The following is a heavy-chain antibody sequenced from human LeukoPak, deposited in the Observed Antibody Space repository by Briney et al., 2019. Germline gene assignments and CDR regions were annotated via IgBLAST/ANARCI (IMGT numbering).Heavy chain of an antibody. CDR2: INPTSGGT. J-gene: IGHJ4*02. D-gene: IGHD5-24*01. CDR1: GYTFTLYY. V-gene: IGHV1-2*02. CDR3: ARSGDGYIQSDC. Sequence: ASVKVSCQASGYTFTLYYMLWVRQAPGQGLEWMGWINPTSGGTKYAQKFQGRVTMTRDTSISTAYMELSRLRFDATAVYYCARSGDGYIQSDCWGEGTLVTVSS.